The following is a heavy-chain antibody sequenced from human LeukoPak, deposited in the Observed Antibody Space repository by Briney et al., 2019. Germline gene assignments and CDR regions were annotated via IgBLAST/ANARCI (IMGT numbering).Heavy chain of an antibody. V-gene: IGHV1-2*02. D-gene: IGHD6-13*01. CDR1: GYTFTGYY. J-gene: IGHJ6*02. CDR3: ARDGFYSSSWYDPYYYYYYGMDV. Sequence: ASVKVSCKASGYTFTGYYMHWVRQAPGQGLEWMGWINPNSGGTNYAQKFQGRVTMTRDTSISTDYMELSRLRSDDTAVYYSARDGFYSSSWYDPYYYYYYGMDVWGQGTTVTVSS. CDR2: INPNSGGT.